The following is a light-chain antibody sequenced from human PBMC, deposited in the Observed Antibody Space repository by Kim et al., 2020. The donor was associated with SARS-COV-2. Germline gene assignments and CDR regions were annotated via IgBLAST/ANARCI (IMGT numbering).Light chain of an antibody. CDR1: QSVSSN. CDR3: EQYNTWPPMYS. CDR2: VAS. V-gene: IGKV3-15*01. Sequence: EIVMTQTPATLSVSPGERATLSCRASQSVSSNLAWYQKKPGQAPRLLIYVASTRATGIPARFSGSGSGTEFTLTLSGLQSEDFAVYYCEQYNTWPPMYSFGQEPKLEI. J-gene: IGKJ2*01.